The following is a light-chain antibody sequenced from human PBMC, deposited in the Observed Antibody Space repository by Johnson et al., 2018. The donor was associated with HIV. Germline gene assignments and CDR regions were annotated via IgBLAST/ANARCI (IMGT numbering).Light chain of an antibody. CDR1: SSNIESDY. CDR2: DNN. CDR3: GTWDTSLNAFV. J-gene: IGLJ1*01. Sequence: QSVLTQPPSVSAAPGQKVDISCSGSSSNIESDYVSWYQQLPGTAPKLLIYDNNKRPSGIPDRFSGSKSGMSATLAITGLQTGDEADYYCGTWDTSLNAFVLGTGTKVTVL. V-gene: IGLV1-51*01.